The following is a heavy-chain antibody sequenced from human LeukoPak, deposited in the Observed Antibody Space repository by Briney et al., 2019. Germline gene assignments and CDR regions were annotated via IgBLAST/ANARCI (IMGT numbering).Heavy chain of an antibody. V-gene: IGHV3-53*01. CDR1: GFTVSSNY. D-gene: IGHD3-3*01. CDR3: ARKIRFSYAFDI. J-gene: IGHJ3*02. CDR2: IYSGGST. Sequence: GGSLRFSCAASGFTVSSNYMSWVRQAPGKGLEWVSVIYSGGSTYYADSVKGRFTISRDNSKNTPYLQMNSLRAEDTAVYYCARKIRFSYAFDIWGQGTMVTVSS.